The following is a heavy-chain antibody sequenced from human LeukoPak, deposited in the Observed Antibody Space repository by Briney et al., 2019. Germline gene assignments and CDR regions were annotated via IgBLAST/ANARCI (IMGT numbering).Heavy chain of an antibody. CDR3: AKTNGYFDY. CDR2: INANGGTS. J-gene: IGHJ4*01. CDR1: GFTFSNYA. Sequence: GGSLRLSCAASGFTFSNYAMTWVRQAPGKGLECVSGINANGGTSYYADSVRGRFTVSRDNSKNTLSLQMNSLRAEDSAIYYCAKTNGYFDYWGQEPWSPSPQ. V-gene: IGHV3-23*01.